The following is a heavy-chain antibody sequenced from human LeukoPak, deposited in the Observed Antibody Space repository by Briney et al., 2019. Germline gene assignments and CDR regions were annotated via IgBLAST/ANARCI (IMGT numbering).Heavy chain of an antibody. Sequence: GGSLRLSCAASGFNFANHAMSWVRQTPGKGLEWVSAISGGGDITYYAHSVTGRFTISRDNSKDTLFLQMHSLRPGDTAVYYCVREDTPATANYWGQGTLVTISS. CDR1: GFNFANHA. CDR3: VREDTPATANY. D-gene: IGHD2-21*02. CDR2: ISGGGDIT. V-gene: IGHV3-23*01. J-gene: IGHJ4*02.